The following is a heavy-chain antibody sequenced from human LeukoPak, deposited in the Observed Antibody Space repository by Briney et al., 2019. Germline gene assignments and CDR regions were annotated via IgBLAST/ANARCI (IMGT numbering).Heavy chain of an antibody. CDR3: ARGRVDYDFWSVKVAFDI. V-gene: IGHV4-34*01. CDR2: INHGGST. J-gene: IGHJ3*02. CDR1: GGSFSGYY. D-gene: IGHD3-3*01. Sequence: SETLSLTCAVYGGSFSGYYWSRIRQPPGKGLEWIGEINHGGSTNYNPSLKSRVTISVDTSKNQFSLKLSSVTAADTAVYYCARGRVDYDFWSVKVAFDIWGQGTMVTVSS.